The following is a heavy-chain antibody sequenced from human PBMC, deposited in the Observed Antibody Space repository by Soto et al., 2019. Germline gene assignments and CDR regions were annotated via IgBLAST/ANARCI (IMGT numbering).Heavy chain of an antibody. V-gene: IGHV4-59*08. J-gene: IGHJ4*02. D-gene: IGHD2-15*01. CDR3: ARLCATRGGLLDY. Sequence: PSETLSLTCTVSGGSISSYYWSWIRQPPGKGLEWIGYIYYSGSTNYNPSLKSRVTISVDTSKNQFSLKLSSVTAADTAVYYCARLCATRGGLLDYWGQGTLVTVSS. CDR1: GGSISSYY. CDR2: IYYSGST.